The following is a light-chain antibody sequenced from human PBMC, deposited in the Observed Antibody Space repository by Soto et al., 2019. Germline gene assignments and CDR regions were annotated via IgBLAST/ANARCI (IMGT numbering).Light chain of an antibody. CDR2: SVS. Sequence: VVLTQSPGTLSLSPGERATLSCRASQIISHKYLAWFQQKAGQAPRLLIHSVSVRATGAPDRFSGSGSGTDFTLTINRLEPEDFAVYYCQLYSGSPGTFGHGTKVEV. J-gene: IGKJ1*01. V-gene: IGKV3-20*01. CDR3: QLYSGSPGT. CDR1: QIISHKY.